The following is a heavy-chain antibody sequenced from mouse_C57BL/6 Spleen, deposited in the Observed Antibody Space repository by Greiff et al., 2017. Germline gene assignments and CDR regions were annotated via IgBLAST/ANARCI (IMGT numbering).Heavy chain of an antibody. D-gene: IGHD2-4*01. CDR3: ASYDYDDEGYYFDY. J-gene: IGHJ2*01. V-gene: IGHV1-82*01. Sequence: QVQLQQSGPELVKPGASVKISCKASGYAFSSSWMNWVKQRPGKGLEWIGRIYPGDGDTNYNGKFKGKATLTADKSSSTAYMQLSSLTSEDSAVYFCASYDYDDEGYYFDYWGQGTTLTVSS. CDR2: IYPGDGDT. CDR1: GYAFSSSW.